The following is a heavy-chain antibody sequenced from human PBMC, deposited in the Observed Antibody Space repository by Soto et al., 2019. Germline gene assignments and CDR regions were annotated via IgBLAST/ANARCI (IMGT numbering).Heavy chain of an antibody. CDR3: ARDSILRTNWFDP. Sequence: SVKVSCKASGYTFTSYGISWVRQAPGQGLEWMGWISAYSGNTNYAQKLQGRVTMTTDTSTSTAYMELRGLRSDDTAVYYCARDSILRTNWFDPWGQGTLVTVSS. V-gene: IGHV1-18*01. CDR1: GYTFTSYG. CDR2: ISAYSGNT. D-gene: IGHD3-3*02. J-gene: IGHJ5*02.